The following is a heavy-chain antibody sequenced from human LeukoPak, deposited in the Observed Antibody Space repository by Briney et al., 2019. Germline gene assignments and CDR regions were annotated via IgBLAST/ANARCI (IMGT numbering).Heavy chain of an antibody. CDR2: INHSGST. D-gene: IGHD2-2*01. V-gene: IGHV4-34*01. Sequence: SETLSLTCAVYGGSFSGYYWSWIRQPPGKGLEWIGEINHSGSTNYNPSLKSRVTISVDTSKSQFSLKLSSVTAADTAVYYCARQTGYCSSTSCPGWYFDLWGRGTLVTVSS. CDR3: ARQTGYCSSTSCPGWYFDL. J-gene: IGHJ2*01. CDR1: GGSFSGYY.